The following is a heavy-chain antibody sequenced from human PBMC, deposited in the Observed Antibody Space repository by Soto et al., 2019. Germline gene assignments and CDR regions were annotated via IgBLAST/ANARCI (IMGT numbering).Heavy chain of an antibody. CDR2: ISYDGSNK. Sequence: GGSLRLSCAASGFTFSSYGMHWVRQAPGKGLEWAAVISYDGSNKYYADSVKGRFTISRDNSKNTLYLQMNSLRAEDTAVYYCAKDYDFWSGPAHYWGQGTLVTVSS. J-gene: IGHJ4*02. CDR3: AKDYDFWSGPAHY. CDR1: GFTFSSYG. V-gene: IGHV3-30*18. D-gene: IGHD3-3*01.